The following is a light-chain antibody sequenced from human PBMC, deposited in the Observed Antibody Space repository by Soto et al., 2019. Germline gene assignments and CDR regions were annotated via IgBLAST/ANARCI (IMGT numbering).Light chain of an antibody. V-gene: IGKV3-15*01. Sequence: ETVMTQSPATLSVSPGESATLSCRASHSVGSTLAWYQQKPGQAPRLLMYDTSTRATGIPARFSGSGSGTEFTLTISSLQPDDFATYYCQQYTSYPWTFGQGTKVDI. CDR3: QQYTSYPWT. CDR1: HSVGST. J-gene: IGKJ1*01. CDR2: DTS.